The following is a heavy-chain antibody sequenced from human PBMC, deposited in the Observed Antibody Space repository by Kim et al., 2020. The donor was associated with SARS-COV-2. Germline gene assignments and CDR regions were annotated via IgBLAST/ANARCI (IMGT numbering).Heavy chain of an antibody. J-gene: IGHJ4*02. CDR3: AGDKAVGAFDY. CDR2: T. V-gene: IGHV1-2*02. D-gene: IGHD6-19*01. Sequence: TDYALKFQGRVTMTRDTSISTTNMELGRVTSEDTAVYYCAGDKAVGAFDYWGQGTLVTVSS.